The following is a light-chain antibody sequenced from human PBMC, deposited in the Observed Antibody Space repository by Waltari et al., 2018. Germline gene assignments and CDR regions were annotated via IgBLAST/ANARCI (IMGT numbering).Light chain of an antibody. Sequence: EIVMTQSPATLSVSPGERATLYCRASQSVSSNLAWYQQKPGQAPRLLIYGASTRATGIPARVSGSGSGTEFTLTISSMQSEDFAVYYCQQYNNWPTWTFGQGTKVEIK. CDR3: QQYNNWPTWT. J-gene: IGKJ1*01. V-gene: IGKV3-15*01. CDR2: GAS. CDR1: QSVSSN.